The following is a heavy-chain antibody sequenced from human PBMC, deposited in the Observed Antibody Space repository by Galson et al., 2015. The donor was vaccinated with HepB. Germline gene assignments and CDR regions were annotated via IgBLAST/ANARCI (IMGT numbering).Heavy chain of an antibody. CDR1: GDSVPSNSAA. V-gene: IGHV6-1*01. D-gene: IGHD3-10*01. J-gene: IGHJ3*02. CDR3: ARDLARGFGEFDAFDI. CDR2: TYYRSKWYN. Sequence: CAISGDSVPSNSAAWHWIRQSPSRGLEWLGRTYYRSKWYNDYAVSVKSRITINPDTSKNQFSLQLNSVTPEDTAVYYCARDLARGFGEFDAFDIWGQGTMVTVSS.